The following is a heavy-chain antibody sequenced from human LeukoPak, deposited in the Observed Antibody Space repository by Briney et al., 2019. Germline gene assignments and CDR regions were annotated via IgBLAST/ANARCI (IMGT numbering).Heavy chain of an antibody. CDR3: ARSSGYMSY. V-gene: IGHV4-34*01. CDR2: INHSGST. Sequence: SETLSLTCAVYGGSFSGYYWSWIRQPPGKGLEWIGEINHSGSTNYNPSLKSRVTISVDTSKNQFSLKLTSVTAADTAVYYCARSSGYMSYWGQGTLVTVSS. CDR1: GGSFSGYY. J-gene: IGHJ4*02. D-gene: IGHD3-22*01.